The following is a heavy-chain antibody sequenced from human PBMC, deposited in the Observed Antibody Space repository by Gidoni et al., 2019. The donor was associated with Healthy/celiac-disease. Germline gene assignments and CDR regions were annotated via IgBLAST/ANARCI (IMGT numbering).Heavy chain of an antibody. J-gene: IGHJ3*02. D-gene: IGHD1-26*01. CDR1: GFTFSTYW. Sequence: EVQLVESGGGLVQPGGSLRLSCAASGFTFSTYWMHWVRQDPGKGLVWVSRINGDGSSTRYADSVRGRFTISRDNAKNTLYLQTSSLGAEDTAVYYCARVSEGASGNAFDIWGQGTMVTVSS. CDR3: ARVSEGASGNAFDI. CDR2: INGDGSST. V-gene: IGHV3-74*01.